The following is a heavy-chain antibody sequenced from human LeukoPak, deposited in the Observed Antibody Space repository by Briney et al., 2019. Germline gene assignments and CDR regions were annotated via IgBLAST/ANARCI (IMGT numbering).Heavy chain of an antibody. V-gene: IGHV4-59*08. Sequence: SATLSLTCTASGGSISSYYWSWIRQPPGKGLEWIGYIYYSGSTNYNPSLKSRVTISVDTSKNQFSLKLSSVTAADTAVYYCARLWDSSGWYAAFDIWGQGTMVTVSS. CDR1: GGSISSYY. CDR2: IYYSGST. D-gene: IGHD6-19*01. J-gene: IGHJ3*02. CDR3: ARLWDSSGWYAAFDI.